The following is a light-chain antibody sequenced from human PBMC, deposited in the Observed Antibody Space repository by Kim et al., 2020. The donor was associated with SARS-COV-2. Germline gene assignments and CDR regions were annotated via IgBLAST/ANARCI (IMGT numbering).Light chain of an antibody. CDR3: QKYNSTPLCT. V-gene: IGKV1-27*01. J-gene: IGKJ3*01. CDR2: AAS. Sequence: DIQMTQSPSSLSASVGDRVTITCRASQGISNYLAWYQQKPGKVPKLLIYAASTLQSGVPSRFSGSGSGTDFTLTISSLQPEDVATYYYQKYNSTPLCTFGHGTKVDIK. CDR1: QGISNY.